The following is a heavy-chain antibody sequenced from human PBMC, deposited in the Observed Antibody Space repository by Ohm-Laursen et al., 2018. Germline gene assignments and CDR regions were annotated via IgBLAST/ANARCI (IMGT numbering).Heavy chain of an antibody. Sequence: SLRLSCAASGFTFSSYEMNWVRQAPGKGLEWISNISSSGSTTSYADSMKGRFTISRDNSKNTLYLQMNSLRAEDTAVYYCAKTRWDYYDSSGYYPLDYWGQGTLVTVSS. D-gene: IGHD3-22*01. CDR2: ISSSGSTT. J-gene: IGHJ4*02. V-gene: IGHV3-48*03. CDR3: AKTRWDYYDSSGYYPLDY. CDR1: GFTFSSYE.